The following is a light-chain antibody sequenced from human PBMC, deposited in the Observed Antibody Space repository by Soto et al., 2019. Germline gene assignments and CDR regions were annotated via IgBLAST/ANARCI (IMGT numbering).Light chain of an antibody. J-gene: IGKJ4*01. Sequence: EIVLIQSPATLSLSPGERATLSCRASQGVSSYLAWYQQKPGQAPRLLIYDASNRATGIPARFSGSGSGTDFTLTISSLEPEDFAVYYCQQRLTFGGGTKVDIK. CDR1: QGVSSY. CDR3: QQRLT. V-gene: IGKV3-11*01. CDR2: DAS.